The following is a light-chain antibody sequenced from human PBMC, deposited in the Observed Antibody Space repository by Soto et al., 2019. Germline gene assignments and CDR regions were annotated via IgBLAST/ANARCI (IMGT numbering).Light chain of an antibody. CDR3: QQTNNFPLT. CDR1: QAISSW. CDR2: AAS. Sequence: DIEMTQSPSSVAASVGDRVTISCRASQAISSWLAWYQQKPGKAPKLLIYAASRLQSGVPSRFSGSGSETEFTLTISSLQPEDFATYYCQQTNNFPLTFGGGTKVDIK. V-gene: IGKV1-12*01. J-gene: IGKJ4*01.